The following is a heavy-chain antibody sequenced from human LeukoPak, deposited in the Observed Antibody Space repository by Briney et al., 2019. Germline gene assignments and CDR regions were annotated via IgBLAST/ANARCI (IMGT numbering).Heavy chain of an antibody. CDR2: ISGSSNYI. Sequence: SGGSLRLSCAASGFTFSSYSMNWVRQAPGQGLEWVSSISGSSNYIYHADSVKGRFTISRDNAKNSLYLQMNSLGAEDTTVYYCARDSSGWSNGGNWFDPWGQGTLVTVSS. V-gene: IGHV3-21*01. CDR3: ARDSSGWSNGGNWFDP. D-gene: IGHD6-19*01. J-gene: IGHJ5*02. CDR1: GFTFSSYS.